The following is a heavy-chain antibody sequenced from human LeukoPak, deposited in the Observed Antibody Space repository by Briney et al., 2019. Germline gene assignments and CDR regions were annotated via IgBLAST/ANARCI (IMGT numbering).Heavy chain of an antibody. V-gene: IGHV4-59*01. Sequence: SETLSLTCTVSGGSISSYYWSWIRQPPGKGLEWIGYIRYSGTTNYNPSLKSRVTISVDTSKNQFSLKLSSVTAADTAVYYCARGTNMVRGVTSAADFDYWGQGTLVTVSS. D-gene: IGHD3-10*01. J-gene: IGHJ4*02. CDR3: ARGTNMVRGVTSAADFDY. CDR2: IRYSGTT. CDR1: GGSISSYY.